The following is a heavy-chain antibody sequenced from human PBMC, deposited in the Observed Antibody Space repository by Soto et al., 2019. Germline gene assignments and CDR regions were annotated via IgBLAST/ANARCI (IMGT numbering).Heavy chain of an antibody. CDR3: AKGSLSRHYYFDY. CDR1: RFTFSSYA. D-gene: IGHD6-13*01. V-gene: IGHV3-30*18. Sequence: QVQLVESGGGVVQPGRSLRLSCAASRFTFSSYAMHWVRQAPGKGLEWVAVISDDGSSEYYADSVRGRFTISRDNSKNTLYLQMNSLRAEDTAVYYCAKGSLSRHYYFDYRGQGTLVTVSS. J-gene: IGHJ4*02. CDR2: ISDDGSSE.